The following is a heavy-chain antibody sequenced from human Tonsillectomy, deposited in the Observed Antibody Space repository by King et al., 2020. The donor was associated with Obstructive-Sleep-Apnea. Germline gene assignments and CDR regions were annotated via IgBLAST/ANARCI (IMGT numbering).Heavy chain of an antibody. CDR3: ARDWGVRLSLVGAMALTY. V-gene: IGHV3-33*01. D-gene: IGHD1-26*01. Sequence: VQLVESGGGVVQPGRSLRLSCAASGFPFSTYVMHWVRQAPGKGLEWVAVIWYDGRKTYYADSLEGRFTVSRDNSKNTLYLQMNSLRAEDTAVYYCARDWGVRLSLVGAMALTYWGQGTLVTVSS. J-gene: IGHJ4*02. CDR2: IWYDGRKT. CDR1: GFPFSTYV.